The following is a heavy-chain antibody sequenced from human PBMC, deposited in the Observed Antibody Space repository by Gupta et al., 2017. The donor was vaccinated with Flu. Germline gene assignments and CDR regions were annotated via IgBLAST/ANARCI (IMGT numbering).Heavy chain of an antibody. D-gene: IGHD2-15*01. V-gene: IGHV3-15*01. J-gene: IGHJ5*02. CDR2: IKSKADGGTA. CDR1: GITFRDAW. Sequence: EVQLVESGGGLVKPGGSLRLSCAASGITFRDAWMSWVRQVPGQGPEWVGRIKSKADGGTAEYAAPVKGRFTISRDDSKTTWHLQMNSLKPEDTAVYFCTADGDGSGSSCYTGASWGQGTLVTVSS. CDR3: TADGDGSGSSCYTGAS.